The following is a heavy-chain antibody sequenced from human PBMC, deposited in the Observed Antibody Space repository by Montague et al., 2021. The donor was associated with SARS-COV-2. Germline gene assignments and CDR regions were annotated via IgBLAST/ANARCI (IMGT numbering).Heavy chain of an antibody. J-gene: IGHJ3*02. CDR2: ISYEGSQK. D-gene: IGHD3-10*01. Sequence: SLSLSFSASGFTFNNYGIHWVRQAPGKGLEWVAVISYEGSQKFFTDSVKGRFVISRDSAQRTVYLQMNSLRVEDTAVYYCAKASQVFWLGQFARDAFDIWGQGTTVSVSS. CDR1: GFTFNNYG. CDR3: AKASQVFWLGQFARDAFDI. V-gene: IGHV3-30*18.